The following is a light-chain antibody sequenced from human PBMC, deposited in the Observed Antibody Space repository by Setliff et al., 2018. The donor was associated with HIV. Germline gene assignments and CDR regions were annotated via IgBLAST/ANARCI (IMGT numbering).Light chain of an antibody. Sequence: QSVLAQPRSVSGSPGQSVTIPCTATSSDVGGYNYVSCYQHLPGNAPKLMIYDVTKLPSGVPDRFSGSKSGNTASLTISGLQSEDEADYYCCSYAGSYTSLYVFGTGTKVTVL. J-gene: IGLJ1*01. CDR3: CSYAGSYTSLYV. V-gene: IGLV2-11*01. CDR1: SSDVGGYNY. CDR2: DVT.